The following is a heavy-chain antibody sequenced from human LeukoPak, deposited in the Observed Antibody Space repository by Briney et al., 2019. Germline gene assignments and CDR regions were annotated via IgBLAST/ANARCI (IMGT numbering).Heavy chain of an antibody. CDR2: IYSGGST. Sequence: GGSLRLSCAASGFTFDDYGMSWVRQAPGKGLEWVSVIYSGGSTYYADSVKGRFTISRDNSKNTLYLQMNSLRAEDTAVYYCASLTYYYDSSGYYYEYYFDYWGRGTLVTVSS. CDR1: GFTFDDYG. V-gene: IGHV3-53*01. J-gene: IGHJ4*02. CDR3: ASLTYYYDSSGYYYEYYFDY. D-gene: IGHD3-22*01.